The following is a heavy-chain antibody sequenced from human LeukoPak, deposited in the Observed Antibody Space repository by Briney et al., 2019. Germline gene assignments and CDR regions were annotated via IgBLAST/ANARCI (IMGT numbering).Heavy chain of an antibody. J-gene: IGHJ5*02. Sequence: GGSLRLSCAASGFIFDDYGMSWVRQAPGKGLEWVSGINWNGSITGYADSVKGRFTISRDNAKNTLYLQMSSLRAEDTAVYYCARDVGTWGQGTLVTVSS. CDR3: ARDVGT. CDR2: INWNGSIT. V-gene: IGHV3-20*04. CDR1: GFIFDDYG. D-gene: IGHD7-27*01.